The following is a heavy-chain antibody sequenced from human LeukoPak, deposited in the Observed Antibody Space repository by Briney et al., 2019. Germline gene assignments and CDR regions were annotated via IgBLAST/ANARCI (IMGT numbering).Heavy chain of an antibody. V-gene: IGHV3-30*03. D-gene: IGHD3-3*01. CDR1: GFTFSSYD. CDR3: ACAYYDFLSGYFSPDY. J-gene: IGHJ4*02. CDR2: ISYDGNNK. Sequence: GGSLRLSCAASGFTFSSYDMSWVRQAPGKGLEWVAVISYDGNNKYYADSVKGRFTISRDNSKNTLYLQMNSLRAEDTAMYYCACAYYDFLSGYFSPDYWGQGTLVTVSS.